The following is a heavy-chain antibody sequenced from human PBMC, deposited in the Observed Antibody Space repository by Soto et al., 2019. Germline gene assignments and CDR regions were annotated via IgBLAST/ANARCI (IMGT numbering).Heavy chain of an antibody. Sequence: QVQLVQSGAEVKKPGSSVKVSCKASGGTFSSYAISWVRQAPGQGLEWMGGIIPIFGTANYAQKFQGRVTITADKSTSTAYMELSSLRSEDTAVYYCAIDPPRLGERGKVWFDPWGQGTLVTVS. V-gene: IGHV1-69*06. CDR2: IIPIFGTA. J-gene: IGHJ5*02. CDR3: AIDPPRLGERGKVWFDP. D-gene: IGHD3-16*01. CDR1: GGTFSSYA.